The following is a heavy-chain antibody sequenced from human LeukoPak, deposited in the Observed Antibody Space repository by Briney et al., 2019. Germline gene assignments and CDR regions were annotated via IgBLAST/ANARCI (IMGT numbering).Heavy chain of an antibody. CDR3: ARRAGAYSHPYDY. CDR2: IRHYGSDK. CDR1: GFSFSDYG. Sequence: GGSLRLSCAASGFSFSDYGMHWVRQAPGKGLEWVAFIRHYGSDKYYADSVRGRFTISRDNSKNTLYLQMNSLRAEDTAVYYCARRAGAYSHPYDYWGQGTLVTVSS. J-gene: IGHJ4*02. D-gene: IGHD4/OR15-4a*01. V-gene: IGHV3-30*02.